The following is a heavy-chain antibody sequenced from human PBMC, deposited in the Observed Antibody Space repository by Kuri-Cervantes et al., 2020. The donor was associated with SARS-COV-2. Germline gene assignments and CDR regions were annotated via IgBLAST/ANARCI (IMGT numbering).Heavy chain of an antibody. CDR2: IKYDGSEK. CDR1: GFTFSNSW. V-gene: IGHV3-7*03. J-gene: IGHJ5*02. D-gene: IGHD6-19*01. CDR3: TRGGYTSALSRQNWFDP. Sequence: GGSLRLSCAASGFTFSNSWMSWVRQAPGKGLEWVANIKYDGSEKYYVDSVKGRFIISRDNAKNSVYLQMNSLRGADTAVYYCTRGGYTSALSRQNWFDPWGQGTLVTVSS.